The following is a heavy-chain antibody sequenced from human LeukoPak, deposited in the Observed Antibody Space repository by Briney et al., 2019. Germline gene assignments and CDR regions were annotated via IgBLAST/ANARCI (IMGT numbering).Heavy chain of an antibody. V-gene: IGHV3-23*01. CDR1: GFTFSDYY. J-gene: IGHJ4*02. CDR2: ISGSGGST. Sequence: QPGGSLRLSCAASGFTFSDYYMSWIRQAPGKGLEWVSAISGSGGSTYYADSVKGRFTISRDNSKNTLYLQMNSLRAEDTAVYYCASLDYGDESFDYWGQGTLVTVSS. CDR3: ASLDYGDESFDY. D-gene: IGHD4-17*01.